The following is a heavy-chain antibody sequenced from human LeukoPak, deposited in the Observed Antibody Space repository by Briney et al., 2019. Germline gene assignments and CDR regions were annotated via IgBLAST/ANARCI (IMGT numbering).Heavy chain of an antibody. D-gene: IGHD2-21*02. CDR2: ISAYNGNT. Sequence: ASVTVSCKASGYTFTSYGISWVRQAPGQGLEWMGWISAYNGNTNYAQKLQGRVTMTTDTSTSSAYMELRSLRSDDTAVYYCARDPLAYCGGDCPYYYYGMDVWGQRTTVTVSS. V-gene: IGHV1-18*01. J-gene: IGHJ6*02. CDR1: GYTFTSYG. CDR3: ARDPLAYCGGDCPYYYYGMDV.